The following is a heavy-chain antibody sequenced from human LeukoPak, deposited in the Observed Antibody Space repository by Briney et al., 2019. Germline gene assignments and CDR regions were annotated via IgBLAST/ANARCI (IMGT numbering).Heavy chain of an antibody. CDR3: ARILRLHTPRAFDI. CDR2: IHEDGSDK. Sequence: GGSLRLSCAASGFTFSSHWINWVRQAPGRGLEWVANIHEDGSDKYHADSVKGRFTVSRDNAKNSAYLQMSSLRAEDTAVYHCARILRLHTPRAFDIWGRGTMVTVSS. D-gene: IGHD4-11*01. CDR1: GFTFSSHW. J-gene: IGHJ3*02. V-gene: IGHV3-7*05.